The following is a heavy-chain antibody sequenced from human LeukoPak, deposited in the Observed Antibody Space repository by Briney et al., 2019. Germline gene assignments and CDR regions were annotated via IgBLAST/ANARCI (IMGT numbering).Heavy chain of an antibody. CDR2: ISYDGSNK. Sequence: GGSLRLSCAASGFTFSSYAMHWVRQAPGKGLEWVAVISYDGSNKYYADSVKGRFTISRDNSKNTLYLQMNSLRAEDTAMYYCARDIAAAGLADYWGQGTLVTVSS. CDR1: GFTFSSYA. J-gene: IGHJ4*02. D-gene: IGHD6-13*01. CDR3: ARDIAAAGLADY. V-gene: IGHV3-30*04.